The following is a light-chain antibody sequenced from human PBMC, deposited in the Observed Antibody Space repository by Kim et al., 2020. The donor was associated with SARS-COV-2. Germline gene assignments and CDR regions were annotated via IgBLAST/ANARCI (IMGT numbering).Light chain of an antibody. CDR3: QHYNNWPVT. V-gene: IGKV3-15*01. CDR1: QSIGSN. Sequence: VSPGESATLACRASQSIGSNLAWYQQKPGQAPRLLIFGASTRATGIPVRFSGSGSGTEFTLTISSPQSEDFAVYFCQHYNNWPVTFGGGTKVDIK. J-gene: IGKJ4*01. CDR2: GAS.